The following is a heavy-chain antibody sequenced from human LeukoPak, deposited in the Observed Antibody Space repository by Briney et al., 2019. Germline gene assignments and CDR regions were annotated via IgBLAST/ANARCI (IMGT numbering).Heavy chain of an antibody. V-gene: IGHV4-39*07. Sequence: SETLSLTCTVSGGSISSSSYYWGWIRQPPGKGLEWIGSIYHSGSTYYNPSLKSRVTISVDTSKNQFSLKLSSVTAADTAVYYCAREGPYSYVDGVGYWGQGTLVTVSS. CDR2: IYHSGST. J-gene: IGHJ4*02. CDR1: GGSISSSSYY. CDR3: AREGPYSYVDGVGY. D-gene: IGHD5-18*01.